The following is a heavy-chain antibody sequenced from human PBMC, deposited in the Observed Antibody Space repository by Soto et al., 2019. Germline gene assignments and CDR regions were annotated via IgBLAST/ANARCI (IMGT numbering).Heavy chain of an antibody. CDR3: ATRTASYDFWSGYLPFTFDY. J-gene: IGHJ4*02. V-gene: IGHV1-24*01. CDR1: GYTLTELF. D-gene: IGHD3-3*01. Sequence: ASVKVSCKVSGYTLTELFMHWGRQAPGKGLEWMGGFDPEDGETIYAQKFQGRVTMTEDTSTDTAYRELSSLRSEDTAVYYCATRTASYDFWSGYLPFTFDYWGQGTLVTVSS. CDR2: FDPEDGET.